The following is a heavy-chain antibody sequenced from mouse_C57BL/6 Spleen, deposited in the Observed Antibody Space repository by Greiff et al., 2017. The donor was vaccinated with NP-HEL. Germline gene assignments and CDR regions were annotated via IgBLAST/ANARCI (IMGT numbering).Heavy chain of an antibody. D-gene: IGHD1-1*01. CDR3: ARHDGSSFSYWYFDV. J-gene: IGHJ1*03. Sequence: EVKLVESGGDLVKPGGSLKLSCAASGFTFSSYGMSWVRQTPDKRLEWVATISSGGSYTYYPDSVKGRFTISRDNAKNTLYLQMSSLKSEDTAMYYCARHDGSSFSYWYFDVWGTGTTVTVSS. CDR1: GFTFSSYG. CDR2: ISSGGSYT. V-gene: IGHV5-6*02.